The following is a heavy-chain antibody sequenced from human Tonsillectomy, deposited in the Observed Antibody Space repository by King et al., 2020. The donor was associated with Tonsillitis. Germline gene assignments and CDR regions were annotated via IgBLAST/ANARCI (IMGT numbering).Heavy chain of an antibody. J-gene: IGHJ3*02. CDR1: GFPFNNYA. D-gene: IGHD1-26*01. Sequence: VQLVESGGGLVQPGGSLRLSCAASGFPFNNYAMSWVRQPPGKGLEWVSAISGSGGSTYYPDPGKGRFTISRDNSKNTQDLQMNSLRVEDTAVYYCAKELGDEVGDGFDIWGQGTMVTVSS. V-gene: IGHV3-23*04. CDR2: ISGSGGST. CDR3: AKELGDEVGDGFDI.